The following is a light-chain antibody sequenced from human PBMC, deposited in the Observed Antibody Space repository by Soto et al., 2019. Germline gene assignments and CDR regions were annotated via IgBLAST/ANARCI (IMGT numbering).Light chain of an antibody. CDR2: GNN. V-gene: IGLV1-40*01. CDR3: QSYDSSLSGSYV. CDR1: SSNIGAGYD. Sequence: QSVLTQPPSGSGAPGQRVTISCTGSSSNIGAGYDVHWYQRLPGTAPKVLIYGNNNRPSGVPDRFSGSKSGTSASLAITGLQAEDEADYYCQSYDSSLSGSYVVGTGTKLTVL. J-gene: IGLJ1*01.